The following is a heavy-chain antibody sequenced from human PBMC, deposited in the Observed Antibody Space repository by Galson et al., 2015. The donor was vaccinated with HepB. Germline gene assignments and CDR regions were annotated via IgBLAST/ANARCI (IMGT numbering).Heavy chain of an antibody. CDR1: GFTFNDYT. CDR2: ISWGGGST. Sequence: SLRLSCAASGFTFNDYTMHWVRQAPGKGLEWVSLISWGGGSTYYADSVKGRFTISRDNTKNSLYLQMNSLRAEDTALYYCAKSGKKMATNRAGIDVSGQASTVTASS. J-gene: IGHJ6*02. CDR3: AKSGKKMATNRAGIDV. V-gene: IGHV3-43*01. D-gene: IGHD5-24*01.